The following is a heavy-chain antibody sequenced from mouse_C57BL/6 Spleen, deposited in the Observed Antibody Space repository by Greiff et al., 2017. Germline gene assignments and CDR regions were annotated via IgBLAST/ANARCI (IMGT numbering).Heavy chain of an antibody. J-gene: IGHJ3*01. V-gene: IGHV7-3*01. D-gene: IGHD1-1*01. CDR3: ARSAVVSPFAY. CDR2: MRNEANGYTT. Sequence: EVKLVESGGSLVHPGGSLGLPRAASAFPFTDYYTSWVRQPLGNAFLSLGFMRNEANGYTTEYSASVKGRFTIARDNSQSILYLQMNAQRAEDSATYYCARSAVVSPFAYWGQGTLVTVSA. CDR1: AFPFTDYY.